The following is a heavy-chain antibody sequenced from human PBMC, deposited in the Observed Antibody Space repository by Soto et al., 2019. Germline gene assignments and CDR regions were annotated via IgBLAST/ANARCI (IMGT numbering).Heavy chain of an antibody. CDR3: ARGPRWVVTAIPEYYCGMDV. D-gene: IGHD2-21*02. V-gene: IGHV1-18*04. J-gene: IGHJ6*02. CDR2: ISAYNGNT. Sequence: ASVKVSCKASGYTFTSYGISWVRQAPGQGLEWMGWISAYNGNTNYAQKPQGRVTMTTDTSTSTAYMELRSLRSDDTAAYYCARGPRWVVTAIPEYYCGMDVWGQGTTGTVSS. CDR1: GYTFTSYG.